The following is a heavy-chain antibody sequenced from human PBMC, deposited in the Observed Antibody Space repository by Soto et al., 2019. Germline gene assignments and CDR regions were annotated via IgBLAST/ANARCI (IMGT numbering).Heavy chain of an antibody. Sequence: QVQLVESGGGVVQPGRSLRLSCAASGFTFSRHTMHWVRQAPGKGLEWVAAISDDGSNTYYADSVQGRFTISRDNSKNTLYLKMNGLGREDTAVHHSAREVYYDFWSGFNTHPYYFDDWGQGTLVTVSS. V-gene: IGHV3-30-3*01. J-gene: IGHJ4*02. CDR2: ISDDGSNT. CDR1: GFTFSRHT. D-gene: IGHD3-3*01. CDR3: AREVYYDFWSGFNTHPYYFDD.